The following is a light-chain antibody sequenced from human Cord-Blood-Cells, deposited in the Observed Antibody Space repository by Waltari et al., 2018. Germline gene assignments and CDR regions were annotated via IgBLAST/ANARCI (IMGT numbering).Light chain of an antibody. J-gene: IGKJ1*01. V-gene: IGKV1-39*01. CDR1: QSISSY. CDR2: AAS. Sequence: DIQMTQSPSSLSASVGDRVTITCRASQSISSYLNWYQQKPGKAPKPPVYAASSVQSGVPSRVSGSVSGTDFTLTISSLQPEDFATYYCQQSYSTPRTFGQGTKVEIK. CDR3: QQSYSTPRT.